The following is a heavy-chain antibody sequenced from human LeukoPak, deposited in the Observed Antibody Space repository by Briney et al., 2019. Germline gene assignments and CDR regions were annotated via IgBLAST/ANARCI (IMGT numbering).Heavy chain of an antibody. D-gene: IGHD6-19*01. CDR1: GYTFTSYD. J-gene: IGHJ4*02. V-gene: IGHV1-8*03. CDR3: ARGPRDSSGWCYYFDY. CDR2: MNPNSGNT. Sequence: ASVKVSCKASGYTFTSYDINWVRQATGQGLEWMGWMNPNSGNTGYAQKFQGRVTITRNTSISTAYMELSSLRSEDTAVYYCARGPRDSSGWCYYFDYWGQGTLVTVSS.